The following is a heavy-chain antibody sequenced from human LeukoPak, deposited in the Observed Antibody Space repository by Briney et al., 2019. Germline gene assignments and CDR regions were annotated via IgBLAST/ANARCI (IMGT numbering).Heavy chain of an antibody. D-gene: IGHD6-13*01. CDR1: GFTFSNFD. CDR2: IPSSGGST. Sequence: GGSLRLSCVASGFTFSNFDMSYVRQAPGKGLECVSLIPSSGGSTYYADSVKGRFTIPRDNAKNTLHLQMNSLRAEDTAVYYCAKRTSGSSWYSSDYWGQGTLVTVSS. CDR3: AKRTSGSSWYSSDY. J-gene: IGHJ4*02. V-gene: IGHV3-23*01.